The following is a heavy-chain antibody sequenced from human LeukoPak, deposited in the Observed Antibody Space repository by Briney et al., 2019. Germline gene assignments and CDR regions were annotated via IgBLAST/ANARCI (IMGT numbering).Heavy chain of an antibody. CDR3: ARDQYYGSGSYYKGDFDY. D-gene: IGHD3-10*01. CDR2: IKQDGSEK. CDR1: GFTFSSYW. J-gene: IGHJ4*02. Sequence: GSLRLSCEVSGFTFSSYWMSWVRQAPGKGLVWVANIKQDGSEKYYVDSVKGRFTISRDNAKNSLYLQMNSLRAEDTAVYYCARDQYYGSGSYYKGDFDYWGQGTLVTVSS. V-gene: IGHV3-7*01.